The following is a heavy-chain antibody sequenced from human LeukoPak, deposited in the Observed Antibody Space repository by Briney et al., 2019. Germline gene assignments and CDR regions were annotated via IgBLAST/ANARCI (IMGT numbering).Heavy chain of an antibody. CDR1: GYTFTSYG. D-gene: IGHD6-19*01. J-gene: IGHJ4*02. CDR2: ISAYNGNT. CDR3: ASDPPYSSGWQGKFDY. V-gene: IGHV1-18*01. Sequence: ASVKVSCKASGYTFTSYGISWVRQAPGQGLEWMGWISAYNGNTNYAQKLQGRVTMTTDTSTSTAYMELRSLRSDDTAVYYCASDPPYSSGWQGKFDYWGQGTLVTVSS.